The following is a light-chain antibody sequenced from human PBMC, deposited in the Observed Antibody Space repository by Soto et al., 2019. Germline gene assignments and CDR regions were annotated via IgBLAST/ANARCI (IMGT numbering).Light chain of an antibody. V-gene: IGLV1-40*01. CDR2: GNI. CDR3: QSYDSSMSAVV. Sequence: QSVLTQPPSVSGAPGQRVTISCTGSSSNIGAGYDVHWYQQLPGTAPKLLIYGNINRPSGAPDRFSGSKSGTSASLAITGLQDEDEADYYCQSYDSSMSAVVFGGGTKLTVL. J-gene: IGLJ2*01. CDR1: SSNIGAGYD.